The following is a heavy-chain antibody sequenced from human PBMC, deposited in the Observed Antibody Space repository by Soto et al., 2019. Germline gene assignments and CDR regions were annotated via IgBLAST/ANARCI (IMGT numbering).Heavy chain of an antibody. D-gene: IGHD6-13*01. Sequence: SETRSLTCAVYGGSFSGCYWSWIRQPPGKGLEWIGEINHSGSTNYNPSLKSRVTISVDTSKNQFSLKLSSVTAADTAVYYCARIGYSSSWYTTDGAFDIWGQGTMVTVSS. J-gene: IGHJ3*02. CDR1: GGSFSGCY. V-gene: IGHV4-34*01. CDR2: INHSGST. CDR3: ARIGYSSSWYTTDGAFDI.